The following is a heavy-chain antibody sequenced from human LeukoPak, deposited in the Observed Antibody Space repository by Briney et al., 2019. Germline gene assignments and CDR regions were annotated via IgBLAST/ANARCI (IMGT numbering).Heavy chain of an antibody. CDR3: AKDFRSQVVEFDY. J-gene: IGHJ4*02. CDR1: GLTFSSYA. V-gene: IGHV3-23*01. D-gene: IGHD3-22*01. CDR2: ISGSGGST. Sequence: PGGSLRLSCAASGLTFSSYAMSWVRQAPGKGLEWVSAISGSGGSTYYADSVKGRFTISRDNSKNTLYLQMNSLRAEDTAVYYCAKDFRSQVVEFDYWGQGTLVTVSS.